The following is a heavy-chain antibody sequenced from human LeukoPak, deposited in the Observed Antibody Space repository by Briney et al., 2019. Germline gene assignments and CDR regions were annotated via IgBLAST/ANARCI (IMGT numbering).Heavy chain of an antibody. CDR2: IYPGDSDT. CDR1: GYSFTSYC. V-gene: IGHV5-51*01. D-gene: IGHD2-2*01. Sequence: GESLKISCKGSGYSFTSYCVGWVRQLPGKGLEWMGIIYPGDSDTRYSPSFQGQVTISADKSISTAYLQWSSLKASDTAMYYCARVRVPAAIDWFDPWGQGTLVTVSS. J-gene: IGHJ5*02. CDR3: ARVRVPAAIDWFDP.